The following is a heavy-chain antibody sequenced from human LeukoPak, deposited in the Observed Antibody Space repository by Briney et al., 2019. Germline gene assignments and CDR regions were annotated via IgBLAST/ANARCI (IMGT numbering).Heavy chain of an antibody. V-gene: IGHV3-23*01. J-gene: IGHJ4*02. D-gene: IGHD6-13*01. CDR3: ARLAAAGIGPIPDY. Sequence: PGGSLRLSCAASGFTFSSYAMSWVRQAPGKGLEWVSAISGSGGSTYYADSVKGRFTISRDNSKNTLYLQMNSLRAEDTAVYYCARLAAAGIGPIPDYWGQGTLVTVSS. CDR1: GFTFSSYA. CDR2: ISGSGGST.